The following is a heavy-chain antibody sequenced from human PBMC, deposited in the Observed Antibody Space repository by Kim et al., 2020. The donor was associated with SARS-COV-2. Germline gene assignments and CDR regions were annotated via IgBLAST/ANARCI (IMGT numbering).Heavy chain of an antibody. J-gene: IGHJ3*02. Sequence: ADTVKCRFTSTRNNSKNTLYLQMNSLRAEDTAVYYCARAQWGSYWAAFDSWGQGTMVTVSS. D-gene: IGHD1-26*01. CDR3: ARAQWGSYWAAFDS. V-gene: IGHV3-30*01.